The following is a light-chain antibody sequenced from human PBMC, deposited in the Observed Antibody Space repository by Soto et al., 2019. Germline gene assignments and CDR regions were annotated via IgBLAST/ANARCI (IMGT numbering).Light chain of an antibody. J-gene: IGLJ3*02. CDR2: ENY. Sequence: QSVLTQPPSASGTPGQRVTISCSGSSSNIGSDYVYWFQQLPGTAPKLLIYENYQRPSGVPDRFSGSKSGTSASLAISGLRSEDEADYWCAVWDASLSTWVFGGGTKLTVL. CDR1: SSNIGSDY. CDR3: AVWDASLSTWV. V-gene: IGLV1-47*01.